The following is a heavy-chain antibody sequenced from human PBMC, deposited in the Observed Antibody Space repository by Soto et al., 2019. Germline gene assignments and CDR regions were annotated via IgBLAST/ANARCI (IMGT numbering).Heavy chain of an antibody. CDR2: IKSKTDGGTT. J-gene: IGHJ4*02. CDR1: GFTFSNAW. Sequence: PGGSLRLSCAASGFTFSNAWMNWVRQAPGKGLEWVGRIKSKTDGGTTDYAVPVKGRFTISRDDSKNTLYLQMNSLKTEDTAVYYCTTDPSILTGYYDYWGQGTLVTVSS. CDR3: TTDPSILTGYYDY. V-gene: IGHV3-15*07. D-gene: IGHD3-9*01.